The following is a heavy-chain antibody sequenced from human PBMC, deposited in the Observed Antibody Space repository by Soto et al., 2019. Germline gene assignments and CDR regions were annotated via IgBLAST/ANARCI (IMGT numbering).Heavy chain of an antibody. CDR1: GFTFISYS. V-gene: IGHV3-21*01. CDR3: ARAPPPIYGPSDRWYFDY. CDR2: ISSSSSYI. Sequence: PGGSLRLSCAASGFTFISYSMNWVRQAPGKGLEWVSSISSSSSYIYYADSVKGRFTISRDNAKNSLYLQMNSLRAEDTAVYYCARAPPPIYGPSDRWYFDYWGQGTLVTVSS. J-gene: IGHJ4*02. D-gene: IGHD4-17*01.